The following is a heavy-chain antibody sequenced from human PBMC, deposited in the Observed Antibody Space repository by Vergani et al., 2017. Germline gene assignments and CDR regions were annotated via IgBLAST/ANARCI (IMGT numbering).Heavy chain of an antibody. CDR1: GFTFDDYA. CDR2: ISWNSGSI. V-gene: IGHV3-9*01. CDR3: ARGWWSSNDAFDI. J-gene: IGHJ3*02. D-gene: IGHD2-15*01. Sequence: EVQLVESGGGLVQPGRSLRLSCAASGFTFDDYAMHWVRQAPGKGLEWVSGISWNSGSIGYADSVKGRFTISRDNAKNSLYLQMNSLRAEDTAVYYCARGWWSSNDAFDIWGQGTMVTVSS.